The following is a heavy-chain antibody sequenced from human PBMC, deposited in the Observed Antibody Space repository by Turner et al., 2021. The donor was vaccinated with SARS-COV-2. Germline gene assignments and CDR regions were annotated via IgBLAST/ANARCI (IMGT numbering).Heavy chain of an antibody. CDR3: ARLHTSSWYFDY. V-gene: IGHV3-7*03. CDR1: GFTFSCYW. J-gene: IGHJ4*02. CDR2: IKQDGSEK. Sequence: EVQLVESGGGLVQPGGSLRLSCAASGFTFSCYWMSWVRQAPGKGLEWVANIKQDGSEKYYVDSVKGRFTTSRDNAKNSLYLQMNSLRAEDTAVYYCARLHTSSWYFDYWGQGTLVTVSS. D-gene: IGHD6-13*01.